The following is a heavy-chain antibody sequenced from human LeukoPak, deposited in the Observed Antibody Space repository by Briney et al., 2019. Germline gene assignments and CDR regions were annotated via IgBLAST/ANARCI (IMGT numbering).Heavy chain of an antibody. CDR3: AASLPNIVVVPAAKGPFGS. J-gene: IGHJ5*02. Sequence: GGSLRLSCAASGFTFSNYAMSWVRQAPEKGLEWVSVTSASGGGTYYADSVKGRFTISRDNSKNTLYLQMSSLRAEDTAVYYCAASLPNIVVVPAAKGPFGSWGQGTLVTVSS. D-gene: IGHD2-2*01. V-gene: IGHV3-23*01. CDR1: GFTFSNYA. CDR2: TSASGGGT.